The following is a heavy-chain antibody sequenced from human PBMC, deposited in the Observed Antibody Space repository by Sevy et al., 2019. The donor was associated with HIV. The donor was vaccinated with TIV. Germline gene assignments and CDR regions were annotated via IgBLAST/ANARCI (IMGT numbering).Heavy chain of an antibody. Sequence: GGSLRLSCAASGFTFSVYWMSWVRQAPGKGLEWVATMKEDGSDKDYVDSVMGRFTISRDNAKSSLYLQMNSLRAEDTAVYYCAREDSNGVCYSHWGQGTLVTVSS. J-gene: IGHJ4*02. D-gene: IGHD2-8*01. CDR3: AREDSNGVCYSH. CDR2: MKEDGSDK. CDR1: GFTFSVYW. V-gene: IGHV3-7*01.